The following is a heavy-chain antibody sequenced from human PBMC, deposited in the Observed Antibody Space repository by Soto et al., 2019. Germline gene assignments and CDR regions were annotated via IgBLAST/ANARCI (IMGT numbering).Heavy chain of an antibody. CDR1: GFTFRNYG. CDR2: ISYDGSNK. V-gene: IGHV3-30*18. D-gene: IGHD6-19*01. Sequence: QVQLVESGGGVVQPGRSLRLSCAASGFTFRNYGMHWVRQAPGKGLEWVAVISYDGSNKYYVDSVKGRFTISRDNSKNTLYLQMNSLRAEDTAVYYCAKDRAMVVAGSDYWGQGTLVTVSS. CDR3: AKDRAMVVAGSDY. J-gene: IGHJ4*02.